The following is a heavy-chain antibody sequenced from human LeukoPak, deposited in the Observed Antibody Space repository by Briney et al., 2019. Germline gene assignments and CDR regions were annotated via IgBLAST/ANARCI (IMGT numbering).Heavy chain of an antibody. V-gene: IGHV3-15*01. D-gene: IGHD1-14*01. J-gene: IGHJ3*02. CDR2: IKSKTDGGTT. Sequence: GGSLRLSCAASGFTFSNAWMSWVRQAPGEWLEWVGRIKSKTDGGTTDYAAPVKGRFTISRDDSKNTLYLQMNSLKTEDPDVYYCPTDTSGAFDIWGQGTMVTVSS. CDR3: PTDTSGAFDI. CDR1: GFTFSNAW.